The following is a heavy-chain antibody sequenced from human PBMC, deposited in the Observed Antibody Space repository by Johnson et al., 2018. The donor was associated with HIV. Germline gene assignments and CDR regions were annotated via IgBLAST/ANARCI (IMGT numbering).Heavy chain of an antibody. D-gene: IGHD5-18*01. CDR1: RITFSRYW. CDR2: IKQDGSEK. CDR3: ASRSYGYVRHAFDI. J-gene: IGHJ3*02. V-gene: IGHV3-7*01. Sequence: VQLVESVGGLVKPGGSLRLSCAASRITFSRYWMTWVRQAPGKGLEWVANIKQDGSEKYYVDSVKGRFTISRDNAKNSLYLQMNRLRAEDTAVYYCASRSYGYVRHAFDIWGQGTMVTVSS.